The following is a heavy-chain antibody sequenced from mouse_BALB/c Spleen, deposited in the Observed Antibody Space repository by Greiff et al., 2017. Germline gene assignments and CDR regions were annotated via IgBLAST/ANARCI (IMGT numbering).Heavy chain of an antibody. CDR1: GYTFTSYW. CDR3: ARDGNYVPYWYFDV. D-gene: IGHD2-1*01. CDR2: IYPGDGDT. J-gene: IGHJ1*01. V-gene: IGHV1-87*01. Sequence: QVQLKESGAELARPGASVKLSCKASGYTFTSYWMQWVKQRPGQGLEWIGAIYPGDGDTRYTQKFKGKATLTADKSSSTAYMQLSSLASEDSAVYYCARDGNYVPYWYFDVWGAGTTVTVSS.